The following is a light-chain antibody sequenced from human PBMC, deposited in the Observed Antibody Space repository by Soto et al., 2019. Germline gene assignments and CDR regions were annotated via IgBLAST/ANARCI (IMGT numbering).Light chain of an antibody. CDR1: QGIAPY. CDR3: QKYNTAPLT. CDR2: AAS. V-gene: IGKV1-27*01. J-gene: IGKJ4*01. Sequence: DVQMTQSPSSLSASVGDRVTSTCRASQGIAPYLAWFQQKPGKVPKLLIYAASTLQTGVPSRFSGSGSGTDSHPIISSLPPEDVANYYCQKYNTAPLTFGGGTKVEIK.